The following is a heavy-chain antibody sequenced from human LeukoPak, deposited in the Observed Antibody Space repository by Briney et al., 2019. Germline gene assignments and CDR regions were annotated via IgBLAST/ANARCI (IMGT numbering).Heavy chain of an antibody. J-gene: IGHJ4*02. CDR1: GFTFSNYC. V-gene: IGHV3-7*04. Sequence: GESLRLSCAASGFTFSNYCMTWVRQAPGKGLEWVANIKEDGSDKYYVDSVKDRFTISRDNAKNSLYLQMNSLRVEDTAVYFCARDQCRLFDYWGEGTLVAVSS. CDR3: ARDQCRLFDY. CDR2: IKEDGSDK. D-gene: IGHD2-21*02.